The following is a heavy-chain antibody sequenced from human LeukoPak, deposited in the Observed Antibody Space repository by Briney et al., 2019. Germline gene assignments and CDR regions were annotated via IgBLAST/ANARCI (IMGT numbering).Heavy chain of an antibody. Sequence: PGGSLRLSCAASGFTFSSYWMHWVRQAPGKGLVWVSRISSDGSSTSYADSVKGRFTISRDNAKNTLYLQMNSLRAEDTAVYYCARGGSGWSAFDYWGQGTLVTVSS. CDR2: ISSDGSST. V-gene: IGHV3-74*01. D-gene: IGHD6-19*01. CDR1: GFTFSSYW. J-gene: IGHJ4*02. CDR3: ARGGSGWSAFDY.